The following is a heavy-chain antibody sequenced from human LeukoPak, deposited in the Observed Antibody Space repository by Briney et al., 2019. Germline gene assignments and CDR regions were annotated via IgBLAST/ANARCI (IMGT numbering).Heavy chain of an antibody. CDR2: ISYDGSNK. J-gene: IGHJ4*02. D-gene: IGHD6-13*01. CDR3: AVHPHGQQLALGYFDY. CDR1: GFTFSSYG. V-gene: IGHV3-30*03. Sequence: GGSLRLSCAASGFTFSSYGMHWVRQAPGKGLEWVAVISYDGSNKYYADSVKGRFTISRDNSKNTLYLQMNSLRAEDTAVYYCAVHPHGQQLALGYFDYWGQGTLVTVSS.